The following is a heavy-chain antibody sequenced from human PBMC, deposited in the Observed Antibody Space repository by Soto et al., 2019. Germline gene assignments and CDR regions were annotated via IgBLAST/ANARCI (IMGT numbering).Heavy chain of an antibody. V-gene: IGHV3-30-3*01. CDR3: ARCVVPAAIRRFYYYTLDV. Sequence: PGGSLRLSCAASGFTFSSYAMHWVRQAPGKGLEWVAVISYDGTNKYYADSVKGRVTISRDNSKNTLYLQVNSLRPEDTAVYYCARCVVPAAIRRFYYYTLDVWGQGTTVTVSS. CDR2: ISYDGTNK. J-gene: IGHJ6*02. CDR1: GFTFSSYA. D-gene: IGHD2-2*01.